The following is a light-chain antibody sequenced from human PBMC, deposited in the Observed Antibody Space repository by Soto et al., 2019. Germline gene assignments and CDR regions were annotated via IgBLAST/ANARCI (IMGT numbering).Light chain of an antibody. CDR3: QQYNDWPQT. CDR2: LTS. J-gene: IGKJ1*01. CDR1: QSVSSN. V-gene: IGKV3D-15*01. Sequence: EIVMTQSPATLSVSPGERATLSFRASQSVSSNLAWFQQKFGQAPRILIYLTSTRATGVPARFSGSGSGTDFTLTISSLQSEDFEVDYCQQYNDWPQTFGQGTKVDIK.